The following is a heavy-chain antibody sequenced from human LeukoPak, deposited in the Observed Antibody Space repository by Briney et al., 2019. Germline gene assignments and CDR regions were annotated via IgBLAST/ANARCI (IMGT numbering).Heavy chain of an antibody. V-gene: IGHV3-23*01. Sequence: GGSLRLSCAASGFTFSDYYMSWIRQAPGKGLEWVSGISGSGGSTYYADSVKGRFTISRDNSKNTLYLQMNSLSAEDTAVYYCAKDLSPLYYYYGMDVWGQGTTVTVSS. CDR3: AKDLSPLYYYYGMDV. CDR1: GFTFSDYY. J-gene: IGHJ6*02. CDR2: ISGSGGST.